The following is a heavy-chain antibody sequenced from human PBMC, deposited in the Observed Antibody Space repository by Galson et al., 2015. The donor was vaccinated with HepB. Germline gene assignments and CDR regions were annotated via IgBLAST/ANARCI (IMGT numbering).Heavy chain of an antibody. Sequence: SLRLSCAASGFTFSTSTMNWLRQAPGKGLEWVSYISSDGRTIYYADSVKGRFTISRDNAKNSLYLQMRSLRTEDTSRYYCARVGFDPRGYSSYWYFDFWGRGTLVAVSS. J-gene: IGHJ2*01. CDR3: ARVGFDPRGYSSYWYFDF. CDR1: GFTFSTST. CDR2: ISSDGRTI. V-gene: IGHV3-48*04. D-gene: IGHD3-22*01.